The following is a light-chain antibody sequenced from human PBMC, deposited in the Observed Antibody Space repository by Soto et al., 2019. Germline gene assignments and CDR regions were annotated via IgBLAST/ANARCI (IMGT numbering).Light chain of an antibody. CDR3: AAWDDRLDVYV. J-gene: IGLJ1*01. CDR2: STS. V-gene: IGLV1-44*01. Sequence: QSVLTQPASLSGSPGQSITISCTGSSSNIGSNTVTWYQQLPGTAPKLLIYSTSQRSSGVPGRFSGSKSGASASLSISGLQSEDEADYYCAAWDDRLDVYVFGTGTKVTVL. CDR1: SSNIGSNT.